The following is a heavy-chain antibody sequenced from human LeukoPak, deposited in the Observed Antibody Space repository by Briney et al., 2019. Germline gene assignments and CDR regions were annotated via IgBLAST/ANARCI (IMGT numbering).Heavy chain of an antibody. CDR1: GGSISGNY. Sequence: SETLSLTCTVSGGSISGNYWNWIRQSPGRGLEWIGSIYYSGTSHYNPSLKSRVTISVDTSKNQFSLKLNSVTAADTSVYYCARLGRGSSGGWFDPWGQGTLVTASS. CDR2: IYYSGTS. D-gene: IGHD6-13*01. V-gene: IGHV4-59*05. J-gene: IGHJ5*02. CDR3: ARLGRGSSGGWFDP.